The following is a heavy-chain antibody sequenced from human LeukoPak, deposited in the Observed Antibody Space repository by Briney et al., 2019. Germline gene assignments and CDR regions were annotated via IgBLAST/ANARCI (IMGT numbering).Heavy chain of an antibody. CDR3: ARDTYYDSSGTYYFDY. J-gene: IGHJ4*02. CDR2: ISYDGTQK. CDR1: GFTFSSYG. Sequence: PGRSLRLSCAASGFTFSSYGMHWVRQAPGKGLEWVAVISYDGTQKYYADSVKGRFTISRDNAKNSLYLQMNSLRAEDTAVYYCARDTYYDSSGTYYFDYWGQGTLVTVSS. D-gene: IGHD3-22*01. V-gene: IGHV3-30*03.